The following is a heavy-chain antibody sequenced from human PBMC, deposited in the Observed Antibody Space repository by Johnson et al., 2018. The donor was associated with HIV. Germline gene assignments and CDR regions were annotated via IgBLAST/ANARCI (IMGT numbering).Heavy chain of an antibody. J-gene: IGHJ3*02. D-gene: IGHD1-26*01. V-gene: IGHV3-11*04. Sequence: EQLVESGGGLVQPGGSLRLSCAVSGFTFSDYSMSWIRQAPGKGLEWVSYITSSGSTIYYADSVQGRLTLSRDNAKNSLYLQMNSLRAEDTAVYYCARDGLESGSYYEMDAFDIWGQGTMVTVSS. CDR1: GFTFSDYS. CDR2: ITSSGSTI. CDR3: ARDGLESGSYYEMDAFDI.